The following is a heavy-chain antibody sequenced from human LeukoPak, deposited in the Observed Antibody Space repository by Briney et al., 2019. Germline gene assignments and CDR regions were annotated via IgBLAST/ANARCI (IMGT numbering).Heavy chain of an antibody. Sequence: KTSETLSLTCTVSGGSISSSTYYWGWIRQPPGKGPEWIGSIYYSMNTYYNPSLKSRVTISVDTSKNQFSLKLSSVTAADTAVYYCARPLSGSSSWHGDAFDIWGQGTMVTVSS. D-gene: IGHD6-13*01. CDR1: GGSISSSTYY. J-gene: IGHJ3*02. V-gene: IGHV4-39*01. CDR3: ARPLSGSSSWHGDAFDI. CDR2: IYYSMNT.